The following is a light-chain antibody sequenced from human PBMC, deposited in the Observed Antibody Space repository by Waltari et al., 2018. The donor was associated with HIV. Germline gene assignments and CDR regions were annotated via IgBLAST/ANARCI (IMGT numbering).Light chain of an antibody. CDR1: QSVSSSY. J-gene: IGKJ2*02. Sequence: EIVLTQSPGTLSLSPGERATLSCRASQSVSSSYLAWYQQKLGQAPRLLISGASSRATGIPDRFSGSGSGTDFTLTISRLDPEDFAVYYCQQYGNSPRTFGQGTKLEIK. V-gene: IGKV3-20*01. CDR3: QQYGNSPRT. CDR2: GAS.